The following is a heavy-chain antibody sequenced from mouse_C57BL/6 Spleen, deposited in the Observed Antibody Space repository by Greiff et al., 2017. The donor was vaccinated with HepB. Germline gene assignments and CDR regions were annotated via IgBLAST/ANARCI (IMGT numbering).Heavy chain of an antibody. CDR3: ASYYYGSSLYFDV. D-gene: IGHD1-1*01. J-gene: IGHJ1*03. CDR2: INPNNGGT. CDR1: GYTFTDYN. Sequence: VQLKQSGPELVKPGASVKMSCKASGYTFTDYNMHWVKQSHGKSLEWIGYINPNNGGTSYNQKFKGKATLTVNNSSSTAYMELRSLTSEDSAVYYCASYYYGSSLYFDVWGTGTTVTVSS. V-gene: IGHV1-22*01.